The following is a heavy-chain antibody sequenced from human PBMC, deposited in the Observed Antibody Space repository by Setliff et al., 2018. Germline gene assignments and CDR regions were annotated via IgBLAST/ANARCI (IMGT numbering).Heavy chain of an antibody. D-gene: IGHD1-1*01. V-gene: IGHV4-39*01. J-gene: IGHJ4*02. CDR1: GGSIGSTTYY. Sequence: PSETLSLTCTVSGGSIGSTTYYWGWIRQPPGKGLEWIGSISYSGSTYSNASLASRLTISVDTAKNQFSLKLTSVTAADTAVYYCARTGTYRYFDYWGQGTRVTVSS. CDR2: ISYSGST. CDR3: ARTGTYRYFDY.